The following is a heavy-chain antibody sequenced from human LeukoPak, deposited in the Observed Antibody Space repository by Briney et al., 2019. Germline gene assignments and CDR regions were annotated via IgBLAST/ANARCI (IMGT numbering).Heavy chain of an antibody. CDR1: GFTFSDFG. Sequence: PGGSLGLSCAASGFTFSDFGMEWVRQAPGKGLEWVAFIRHDGGNKYYADSVKGRFTISRDNSKNTLDLQMNSLRPDDTAVYYCAKDFDGPDNWGQGTLVTVSS. J-gene: IGHJ4*02. V-gene: IGHV3-30*02. D-gene: IGHD4-17*01. CDR3: AKDFDGPDN. CDR2: IRHDGGNK.